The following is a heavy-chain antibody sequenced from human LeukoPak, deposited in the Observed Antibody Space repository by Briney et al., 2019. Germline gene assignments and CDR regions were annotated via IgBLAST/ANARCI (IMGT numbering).Heavy chain of an antibody. D-gene: IGHD3-10*01. CDR2: INYGGTN. CDR1: VGSLSSGSYY. V-gene: IGHV4-39*02. J-gene: IGHJ4*02. Sequence: PSETLSLTCALSVGSLSSGSYYSSWIRQPPGRELEWVASINYGGTNYYKPSLKSRVTISVDKSKNHLSLRLSSVTAADTAVYLCAGYVVTVSGRYYFDYWGQGSLVTVSS. CDR3: AGYVVTVSGRYYFDY.